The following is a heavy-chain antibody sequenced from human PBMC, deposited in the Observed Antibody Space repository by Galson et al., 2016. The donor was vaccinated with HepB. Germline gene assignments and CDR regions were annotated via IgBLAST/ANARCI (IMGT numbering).Heavy chain of an antibody. V-gene: IGHV3-48*02. J-gene: IGHJ5*02. CDR1: GFTFNTYS. CDR3: ARGRLDNYNWGDGFHP. Sequence: SLRLSCAASGFTFNTYSMNWVRQAPGKGPEWVSYISSSGSTIYYADSVEGRFIISRDNAKNSLYLQMSNLRHEDTAVYYCARGRLDNYNWGDGFHPWGQGTLVTVSS. D-gene: IGHD1-1*01. CDR2: ISSSGSTI.